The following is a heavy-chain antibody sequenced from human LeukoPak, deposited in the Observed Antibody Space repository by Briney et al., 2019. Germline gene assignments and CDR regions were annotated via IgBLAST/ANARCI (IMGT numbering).Heavy chain of an antibody. V-gene: IGHV1-8*02. CDR1: GGTFSSYA. CDR2: MNPNSGNT. J-gene: IGHJ6*03. D-gene: IGHD4-17*01. CDR3: ARSSGTVTTSLYYYYYYMDV. Sequence: ASVKVSCKASGGTFSSYAISWVRQATGQGLEWMGWMNPNSGNTGYAQKFQGRVTMTRNTSINTAYMELSSLRSEDTAVYYCARSSGTVTTSLYYYYYYMDVWGKGTTVTISS.